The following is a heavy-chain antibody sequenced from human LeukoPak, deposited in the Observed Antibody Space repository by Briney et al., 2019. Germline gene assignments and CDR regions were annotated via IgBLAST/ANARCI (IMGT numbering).Heavy chain of an antibody. J-gene: IGHJ4*02. CDR1: GFAFIAYE. CDR3: AKALRYFDSPFDY. CDR2: ISGSGGSI. D-gene: IGHD3-9*01. V-gene: IGHV3-23*01. Sequence: GGSLRLSCAASGFAFIAYEMNWVRRAPGKGLEWVSAISGSGGSIYYADSVKGRFTISRDNSKNTLYLQMNSLRAEDTAVYYCAKALRYFDSPFDYWGQGALVTVSS.